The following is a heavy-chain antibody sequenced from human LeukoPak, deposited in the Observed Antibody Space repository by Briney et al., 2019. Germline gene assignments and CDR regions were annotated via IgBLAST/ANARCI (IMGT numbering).Heavy chain of an antibody. CDR1: GFTFSSYW. CDR3: ARVRGYYDSRGYYFEYFDH. D-gene: IGHD3-22*01. CDR2: IREDGSQK. Sequence: GGSLRLSCAASGFTFSSYWMTWVRQVPGKGLEWVASIREDGSQKSSVDSVKGRFTISRDNAKTSLYLQMDSLRAEDTAVYYCARVRGYYDSRGYYFEYFDHWGQGTLVTVSS. J-gene: IGHJ1*01. V-gene: IGHV3-7*03.